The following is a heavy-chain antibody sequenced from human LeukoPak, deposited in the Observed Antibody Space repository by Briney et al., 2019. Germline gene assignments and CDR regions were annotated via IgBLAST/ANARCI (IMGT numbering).Heavy chain of an antibody. CDR2: IYSSGST. V-gene: IGHV4-59*01. J-gene: IGHJ5*01. Sequence: SETLSLTCTVSGGSIGTYYWSWIGQPPGKGLEWIGYIYSSGSTNYNPSLKSRVTISVDTSKNQFSLKLSSVTAADTAVYYCARAPSYSSGWFGYWGQGSLVTVSS. D-gene: IGHD6-19*01. CDR1: GGSIGTYY. CDR3: ARAPSYSSGWFGY.